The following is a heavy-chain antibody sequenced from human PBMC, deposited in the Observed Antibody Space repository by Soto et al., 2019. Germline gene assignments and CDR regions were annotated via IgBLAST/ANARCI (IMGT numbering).Heavy chain of an antibody. Sequence: QMQLVESGGGVVQPGRSLKLSCAASGFSFRSYGMHWVRQAPDKGLEWMAVIWYDGSNKYYADSVKGRLTISRDNSKNTLYLQMNSLRAEDTAVYYCARGSYSVAYGMDVWGQGTTVTVPS. CDR1: GFSFRSYG. CDR2: IWYDGSNK. D-gene: IGHD1-26*01. V-gene: IGHV3-33*01. CDR3: ARGSYSVAYGMDV. J-gene: IGHJ6*02.